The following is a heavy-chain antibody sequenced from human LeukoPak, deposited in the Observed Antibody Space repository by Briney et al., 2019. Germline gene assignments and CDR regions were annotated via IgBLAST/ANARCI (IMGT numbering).Heavy chain of an antibody. CDR1: GFTFSDYY. CDR2: ISSSGSTI. V-gene: IGHV3-11*01. CDR3: ARDGGYSTSSSLFDP. D-gene: IGHD6-13*01. Sequence: GGSLRLSCAASGFTFSDYYMSWIRQAPGKGLEWVSYISSSGSTIYYADSVKGRFTISRDNAKNSLYLQMNSLRAADTALYYCARDGGYSTSSSLFDPWGRGTTVTVSS. J-gene: IGHJ5*02.